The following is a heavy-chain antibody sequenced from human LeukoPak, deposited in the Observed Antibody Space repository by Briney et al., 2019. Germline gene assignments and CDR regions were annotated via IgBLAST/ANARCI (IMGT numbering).Heavy chain of an antibody. CDR3: AKVRGVYCSSSACYYFDH. J-gene: IGHJ4*02. CDR2: ISPSASRT. CDR1: GFTFSSYA. V-gene: IGHV3-23*01. D-gene: IGHD2-2*01. Sequence: GGSLRLSCAASGFTFSSYAMTWVRQAPGRGLEWLSGISPSASRTDYADSVKGRFTISRDNSKNTLDLQMNSLRPEDMAVYFCAKVRGVYCSSSACYYFDHWGQGTLVTVSS.